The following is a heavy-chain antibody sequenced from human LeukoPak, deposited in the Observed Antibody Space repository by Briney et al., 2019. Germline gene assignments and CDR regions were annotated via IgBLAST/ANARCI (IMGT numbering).Heavy chain of an antibody. Sequence: GGSLRLSCAASGFTFSSYSMNWVRQAPGKGLEWVSSISSSSYIYYADSVKGRFTISRDNAKNSLYLQMNSLRAEDTAVYYCARDRQIVVVPAAREGWFDPWGQGTLVTVSS. J-gene: IGHJ5*02. CDR2: ISSSSYI. CDR3: ARDRQIVVVPAAREGWFDP. D-gene: IGHD2-2*01. V-gene: IGHV3-21*01. CDR1: GFTFSSYS.